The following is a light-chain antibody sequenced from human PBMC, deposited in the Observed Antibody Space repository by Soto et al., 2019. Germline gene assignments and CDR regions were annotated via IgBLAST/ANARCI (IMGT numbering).Light chain of an antibody. V-gene: IGKV3-20*01. Sequence: EIVMTQSPDTLSVSPGEGATLSCRVSQSIRSNLAWYQQRPGQAPRLLMYGASTRADGIPARFSGSGSATDFTLTISRLEPEDFALYYCQQYGSSPITFGQGTRLEIK. CDR2: GAS. CDR1: QSIRSN. CDR3: QQYGSSPIT. J-gene: IGKJ5*01.